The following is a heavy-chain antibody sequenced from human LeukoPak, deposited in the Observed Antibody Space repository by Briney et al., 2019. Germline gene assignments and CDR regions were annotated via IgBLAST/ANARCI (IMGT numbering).Heavy chain of an antibody. CDR1: GLTFSSHW. CDR3: GKGPLRGTAAAIDY. J-gene: IGHJ4*02. D-gene: IGHD2-2*01. V-gene: IGHV3-74*01. CDR2: ITNDGSST. Sequence: GGSLRLSCAASGLTFSSHWMHWVRQAPGKGLVWVSRITNDGSSTTYADSVKGRFTISRDISTDTLWLQMDSLRTEDTAAYYCGKGPLRGTAAAIDYWGQGTLVTVSS.